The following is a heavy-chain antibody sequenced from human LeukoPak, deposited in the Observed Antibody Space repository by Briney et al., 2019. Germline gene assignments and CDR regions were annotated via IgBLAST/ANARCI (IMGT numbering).Heavy chain of an antibody. J-gene: IGHJ4*02. CDR3: AKSRGESRGASNY. Sequence: PGGSLRLSCAASGFSFSSYAMNWVRQAPGKGLEWVSFISGSGDATHYVDSVKGRFTISRDNSKNTLYLQMNSLRAEDTAVYYCAKSRGESRGASNYWGQGTLVTVSS. CDR1: GFSFSSYA. D-gene: IGHD1-26*01. CDR2: ISGSGDAT. V-gene: IGHV3-23*01.